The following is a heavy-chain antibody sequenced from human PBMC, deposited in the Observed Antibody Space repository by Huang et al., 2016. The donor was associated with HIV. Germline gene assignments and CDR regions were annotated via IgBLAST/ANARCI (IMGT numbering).Heavy chain of an antibody. J-gene: IGHJ6*03. Sequence: QVQLVESGGGVVQPGRSLRLSCAASGFTFSNYARHGVRQGPGKGLEWVAGISYDGSNKYYTYSVKGRFTISRDNSKNALYLQMNSLRAEDTAVYYCARRAVAGIYYYYYMDVWGKGTTVTVSS. D-gene: IGHD6-19*01. CDR3: ARRAVAGIYYYYYMDV. CDR2: ISYDGSNK. V-gene: IGHV3-30-3*01. CDR1: GFTFSNYA.